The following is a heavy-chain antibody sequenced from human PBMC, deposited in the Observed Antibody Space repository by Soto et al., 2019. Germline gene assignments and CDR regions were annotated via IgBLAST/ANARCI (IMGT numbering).Heavy chain of an antibody. CDR2: IIPIFGTA. Sequence: ASVKVSCKASGYTFTSYYMHWVRQAPGQGLEWIGIIIPIFGTASYAQKFQGRVTITTDKSTSTAYMELSSLRSEDTAVYYCARGRITIFGVAPSPYDYWGQGTLVTVSS. V-gene: IGHV1-46*01. J-gene: IGHJ4*02. CDR1: GYTFTSYY. D-gene: IGHD3-3*01. CDR3: ARGRITIFGVAPSPYDY.